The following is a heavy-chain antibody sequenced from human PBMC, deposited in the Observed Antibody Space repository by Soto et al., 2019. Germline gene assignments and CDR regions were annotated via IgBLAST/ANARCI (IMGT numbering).Heavy chain of an antibody. V-gene: IGHV3-30*18. Sequence: QVQLVESGGGAVQPGRSLRLSCAASGFTFDSHGMHWVRQAPGKGLEWVAVISSDGHNKYYADSVKGRFTISRDNFNNILYLQMSSLRAEYTAVYYCAKDLLPNTVTTCGSWGKGTLVTVSS. CDR2: ISSDGHNK. CDR3: AKDLLPNTVTTCGS. J-gene: IGHJ5*02. CDR1: GFTFDSHG. D-gene: IGHD4-17*01.